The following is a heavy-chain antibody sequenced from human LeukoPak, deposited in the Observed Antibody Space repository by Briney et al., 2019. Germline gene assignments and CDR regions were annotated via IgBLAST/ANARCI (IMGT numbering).Heavy chain of an antibody. D-gene: IGHD2-21*02. Sequence: PGGSLRLSCAASGFTFSRYSMNWVRQAPGKGLEWVSYISSSSNIYYADSVKGRSTISRDNAKNSLYLQMNSLRAEDTAVYYCARDSTSAYCGGDCSAFDIWGQGTMVTVSS. CDR2: ISSSSNI. CDR1: GFTFSRYS. J-gene: IGHJ3*02. V-gene: IGHV3-48*01. CDR3: ARDSTSAYCGGDCSAFDI.